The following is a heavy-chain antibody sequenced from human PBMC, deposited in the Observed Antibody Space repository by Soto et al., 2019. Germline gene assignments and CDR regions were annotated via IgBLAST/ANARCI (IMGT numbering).Heavy chain of an antibody. Sequence: SVKVSCKASGGTFSSYAISWVRQAPGQGLEWMGGIIPIFGTANYAQKFQGRVTITADKSTSTAYMELSSLRSEDTAVYYCARVVVVVAATSPFYYYYGMDVWGQGTTVTVSS. CDR3: ARVVVVVAATSPFYYYYGMDV. CDR1: GGTFSSYA. J-gene: IGHJ6*02. V-gene: IGHV1-69*06. D-gene: IGHD2-15*01. CDR2: IIPIFGTA.